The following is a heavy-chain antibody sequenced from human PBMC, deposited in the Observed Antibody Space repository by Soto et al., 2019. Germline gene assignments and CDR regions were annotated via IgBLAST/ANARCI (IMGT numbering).Heavy chain of an antibody. Sequence: SVKVSCKASGGTFSSYAISWVRQAPGQGLEWMGGIIPIFGTANYAQKFQGRVTITADKSTSTAYMELSSLRSEDTGVYYCARMWDYYDSSGYSLNGMDVWGQGTTVTVSS. J-gene: IGHJ6*02. CDR3: ARMWDYYDSSGYSLNGMDV. V-gene: IGHV1-69*06. D-gene: IGHD3-22*01. CDR1: GGTFSSYA. CDR2: IIPIFGTA.